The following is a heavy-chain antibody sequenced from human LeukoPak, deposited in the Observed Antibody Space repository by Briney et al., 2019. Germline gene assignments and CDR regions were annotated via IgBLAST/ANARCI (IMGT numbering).Heavy chain of an antibody. CDR1: GYAFTSYG. J-gene: IGHJ4*02. D-gene: IGHD3-9*01. Sequence: ASVKVSCKASGYAFTSYGISWVRQAPGQGLEWMGWISAYNGNTNYAQKLQGRVTMTTDTSTSTAYMELRSLRSDDTAVYYCARDNYDILTGYSETDYWGQGTLVTVSS. CDR3: ARDNYDILTGYSETDY. V-gene: IGHV1-18*01. CDR2: ISAYNGNT.